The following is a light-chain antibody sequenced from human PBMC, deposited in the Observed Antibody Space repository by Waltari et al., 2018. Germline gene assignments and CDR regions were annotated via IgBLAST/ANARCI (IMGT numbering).Light chain of an antibody. CDR2: WAS. CDR3: QQYYSTPFT. J-gene: IGKJ3*01. V-gene: IGKV4-1*01. CDR1: QSVLYSSNNKNY. Sequence: DIVMTQSPDSLAVSLGEWATIHCKSSQSVLYSSNNKNYLAWYQQKPGQPPNLLIYWASTRESGVPDRFSGSGSGTDFTLTISSLQSEDVAVYYCQQYYSTPFTFGPGTKVDIK.